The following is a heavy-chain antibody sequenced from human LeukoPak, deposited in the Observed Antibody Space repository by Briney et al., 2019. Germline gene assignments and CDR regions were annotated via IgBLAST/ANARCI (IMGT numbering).Heavy chain of an antibody. V-gene: IGHV4-34*01. Sequence: PSETLSLTCAVYGGSFSGYYWSWIRQPPGKGLEWIGEINHSGSTNYNPSLKSRVTISVDTSKNQFSLKLSSVTAADTAVYYCARHPVLLWFGVDYWGQGTLVTVSS. D-gene: IGHD3-10*01. CDR2: INHSGST. J-gene: IGHJ4*02. CDR1: GGSFSGYY. CDR3: ARHPVLLWFGVDY.